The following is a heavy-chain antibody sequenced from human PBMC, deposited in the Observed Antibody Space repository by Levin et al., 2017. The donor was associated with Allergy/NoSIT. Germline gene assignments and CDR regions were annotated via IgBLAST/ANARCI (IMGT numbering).Heavy chain of an antibody. D-gene: IGHD1-7*01. V-gene: IGHV4-34*01. CDR1: GGSFSGYY. CDR2: INHSGST. Sequence: PSETLSLTCAVYGGSFSGYYWSWIRQPPGKGLEWIGEINHSGSTNYNPSLKSRVTISVDTSKNQFSLKLSSVTAADTAVYYCARGRYNWNYARVGDNWFDPWGQGTLVTVSS. CDR3: ARGRYNWNYARVGDNWFDP. J-gene: IGHJ5*02.